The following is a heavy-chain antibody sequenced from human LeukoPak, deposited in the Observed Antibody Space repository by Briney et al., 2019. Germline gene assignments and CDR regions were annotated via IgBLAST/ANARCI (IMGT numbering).Heavy chain of an antibody. CDR3: ARGRYATTRLVRAFDI. Sequence: SETLSLTCAVYGGSFSGYYWSWIRQPPGKGLEWIGEINHSGSTNYNPSFKSRVTISVDTSKNQFSLKLSSVTAADTAVYYCARGRYATTRLVRAFDIWGQGTMVTVSS. D-gene: IGHD5-12*01. CDR2: INHSGST. CDR1: GGSFSGYY. J-gene: IGHJ3*02. V-gene: IGHV4-34*01.